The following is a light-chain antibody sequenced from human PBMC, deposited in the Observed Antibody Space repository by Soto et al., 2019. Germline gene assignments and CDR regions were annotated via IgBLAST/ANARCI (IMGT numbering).Light chain of an antibody. V-gene: IGKV3-20*01. CDR1: QSVSSSY. CDR3: QQEGSSPRT. Sequence: EIVLTQSPGTLSLSPGERATLSCRASQSVSSSYLAWYQQKPGQAPRLLIYGASSRATGIPDRFSGSGSGTDFTLTLSRLEPEVFAVYYCQQEGSSPRTFGQGTKVEIK. CDR2: GAS. J-gene: IGKJ1*01.